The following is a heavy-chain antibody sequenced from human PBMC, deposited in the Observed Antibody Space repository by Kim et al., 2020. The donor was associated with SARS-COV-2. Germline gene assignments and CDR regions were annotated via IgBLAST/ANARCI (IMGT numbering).Heavy chain of an antibody. V-gene: IGHV3-7*01. D-gene: IGHD6-13*01. CDR2: DGRGK. J-gene: IGHJ4*02. CDR3: GRDYSD. Sequence: DGRGKYYWDYVKGRITISRDNDKNSLFLQMNSLRAEDAAVYYCGRDYSDWGQGTLVTVSS.